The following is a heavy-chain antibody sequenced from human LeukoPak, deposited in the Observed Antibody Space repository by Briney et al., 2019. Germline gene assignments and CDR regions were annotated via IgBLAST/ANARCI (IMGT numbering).Heavy chain of an antibody. D-gene: IGHD3-10*01. V-gene: IGHV3-23*01. Sequence: GGSLRLSCAASGFTFSSHVMSWVRQAPGMGLEWVSVISGSGDSTYYADSVEGRFTISRDNSKNTLYLQMNSLRAEDTAVYYCARSITMIRGVPVSFDYWGQGTLVTVSS. CDR3: ARSITMIRGVPVSFDY. J-gene: IGHJ4*02. CDR1: GFTFSSHV. CDR2: ISGSGDST.